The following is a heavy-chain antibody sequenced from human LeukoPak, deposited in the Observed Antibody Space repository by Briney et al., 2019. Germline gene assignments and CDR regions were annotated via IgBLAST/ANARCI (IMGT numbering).Heavy chain of an antibody. J-gene: IGHJ4*02. CDR3: AIINCSSTSCYYPFDY. Sequence: GASVKVSCKASGYTFTNFIINWVRQAPGQGLEWMGWISAYNDNTSYAQMFQDRVTMSTDTSTSTAYMELRSLRSDDTAVYYCAIINCSSTSCYYPFDYWGQGTLVTVSS. CDR2: ISAYNDNT. V-gene: IGHV1-18*01. D-gene: IGHD2-2*01. CDR1: GYTFTNFI.